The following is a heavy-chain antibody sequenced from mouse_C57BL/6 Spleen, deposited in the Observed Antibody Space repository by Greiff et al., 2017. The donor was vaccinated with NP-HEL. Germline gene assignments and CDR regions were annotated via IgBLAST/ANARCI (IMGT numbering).Heavy chain of an antibody. J-gene: IGHJ4*01. CDR1: GYTFTSYW. CDR3: ARDGDGYYVYAMDY. D-gene: IGHD2-3*01. Sequence: QVHVKQPGAELVRPGSSVKLSCKASGYTFTSYWMHWVKQRPIQGLEWIGNIDPSDSETHYNQKFKDKATLTVDKSSSTAYMQLSSLTSEDSAVYYCARDGDGYYVYAMDYWGQGTSVTVSS. CDR2: IDPSDSET. V-gene: IGHV1-52*01.